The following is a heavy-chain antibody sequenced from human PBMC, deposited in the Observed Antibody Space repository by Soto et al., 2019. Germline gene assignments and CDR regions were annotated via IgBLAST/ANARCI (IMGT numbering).Heavy chain of an antibody. D-gene: IGHD6-13*01. CDR1: GGTFSSYA. Sequence: QVQLVQSGAEVKKPGSSVKVSCKASGGTFSSYAISWVRQAPGQGLEWMGGIIPIFGTANYAQKFQGRVTITADESTSTAYMELSSLRSEDTAVYYCARDKEKIAAASYYYYGMDVWGQGTTVTVSS. V-gene: IGHV1-69*01. J-gene: IGHJ6*02. CDR2: IIPIFGTA. CDR3: ARDKEKIAAASYYYYGMDV.